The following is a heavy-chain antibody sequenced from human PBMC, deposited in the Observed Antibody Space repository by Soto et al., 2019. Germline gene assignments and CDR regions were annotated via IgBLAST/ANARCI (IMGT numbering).Heavy chain of an antibody. CDR3: ASVGGLAARTFAY. J-gene: IGHJ4*02. D-gene: IGHD6-6*01. Sequence: PSATQSVTCSVAGSSITGSGGNWFRQSPGKGLEWIGHISDIGDINYNPPLKSRATISVDTSKNQFSLNLRSMSPADTAVYYCASVGGLAARTFAYWGQRTPVPVSS. V-gene: IGHV4-59*01. CDR2: ISDIGDI. CDR1: GSSITGSG.